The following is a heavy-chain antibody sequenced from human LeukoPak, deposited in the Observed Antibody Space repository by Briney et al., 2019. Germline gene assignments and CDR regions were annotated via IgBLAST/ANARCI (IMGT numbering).Heavy chain of an antibody. CDR1: GGSFSGYY. CDR2: INHSGST. CDR3: ARVRIQLWLRYGMDV. V-gene: IGHV4-34*01. D-gene: IGHD5-18*01. J-gene: IGHJ6*04. Sequence: KPSETLSLTCAVYGGSFSGYYWSWIRQPPGKRLEWIGEINHSGSTNYNPSLKSRVTISVDTSKNQFSLKLSSVTAADTAVYYCARVRIQLWLRYGMDVWGKGTTVTVSS.